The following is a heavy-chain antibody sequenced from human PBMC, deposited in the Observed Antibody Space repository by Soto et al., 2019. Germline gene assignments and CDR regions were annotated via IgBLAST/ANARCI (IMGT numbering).Heavy chain of an antibody. CDR3: ARLGDSSGYYDPLYDMDV. CDR2: IYSGDSNT. CDR1: GYSFTSYW. Sequence: PGESLKISCKGSGYSFTSYWIGWVRQMPGKGLEWMGIIYSGDSNTRYSPSFQGQVTISADKSISTAYLQWSSLKASDTAMYYCARLGDSSGYYDPLYDMDVWGQGTTVTVSS. V-gene: IGHV5-51*01. J-gene: IGHJ6*02. D-gene: IGHD3-22*01.